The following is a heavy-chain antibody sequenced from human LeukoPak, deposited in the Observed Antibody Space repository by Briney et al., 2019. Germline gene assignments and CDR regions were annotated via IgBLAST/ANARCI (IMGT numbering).Heavy chain of an antibody. V-gene: IGHV4-59*01. D-gene: IGHD5-12*01. CDR1: GGSFSSYY. J-gene: IGHJ5*02. CDR2: IYYSGGT. CDR3: VRAVGPVGGYDSP. Sequence: SETLSLTCTLSGGSFSSYYWSWIRQPPGKGLEWIGYIYYSGGTNYNPSLKSRVTISLDTSKNQFSLKLSSVTAADTAVYYCVRAVGPVGGYDSPWGQGTLVTVSS.